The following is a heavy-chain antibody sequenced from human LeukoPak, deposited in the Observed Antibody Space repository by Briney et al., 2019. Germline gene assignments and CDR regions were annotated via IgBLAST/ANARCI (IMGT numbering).Heavy chain of an antibody. V-gene: IGHV3-48*03. D-gene: IGHD3-3*01. Sequence: PGGSLRLSCAASEFTFGSYDMSWVRQAPGKGLEWISYITSSGGAIYYVDSVKGRFTISRDNAKNSLSLQVNSLRAEDTAVYYCAGWSASAKRYWGQGTLVTVSS. CDR1: EFTFGSYD. J-gene: IGHJ4*02. CDR3: AGWSASAKRY. CDR2: ITSSGGAI.